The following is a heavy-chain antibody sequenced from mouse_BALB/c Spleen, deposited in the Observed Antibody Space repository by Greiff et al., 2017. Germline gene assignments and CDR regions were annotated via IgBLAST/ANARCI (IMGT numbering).Heavy chain of an antibody. CDR3: ARDYRPY. Sequence: QVQLQQSGPGLVQPSQSLSITCTVSGFSLTSYGVHWVRQSPGKGLEWLGVIWSGGSTDYNAAFISRLSISKDNSKSQVFFKMNSLQATDTAIYYWARDYRPYWGQGTLVTVSA. D-gene: IGHD2-14*01. J-gene: IGHJ3*01. V-gene: IGHV2-2*02. CDR2: IWSGGST. CDR1: GFSLTSYG.